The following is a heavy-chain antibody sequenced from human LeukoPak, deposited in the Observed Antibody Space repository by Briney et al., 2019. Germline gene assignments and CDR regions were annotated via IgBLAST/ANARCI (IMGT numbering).Heavy chain of an antibody. V-gene: IGHV3-30*02. J-gene: IGHJ4*02. CDR3: ATTSITIFGVVIGFDY. CDR2: IRYDGSNK. D-gene: IGHD3-3*01. CDR1: GFTFSSYG. Sequence: GGSPRLPCAASGFTFSSYGMHWVRQAPGKGLEWVAFIRYDGSNKYYADSVKGRFTISRDNSKNTLYLQMNSLRAEDTAVYYCATTSITIFGVVIGFDYWGQGTLVTVSS.